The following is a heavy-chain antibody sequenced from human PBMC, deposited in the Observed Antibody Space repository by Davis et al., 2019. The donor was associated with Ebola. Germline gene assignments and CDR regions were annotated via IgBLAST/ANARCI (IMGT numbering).Heavy chain of an antibody. Sequence: HSQTLSLPCVISGDSVSGSSGAWHWIRQSPSRGLEWLGRTYYKSKWYNDYAVSVKSRITINADTSKNELSLHLNSVTTEDTAVYFCARGWLRSAFDQWGQGTLVTVSS. CDR1: GDSVSGSSGA. D-gene: IGHD5-12*01. CDR3: ARGWLRSAFDQ. V-gene: IGHV6-1*01. J-gene: IGHJ4*02. CDR2: TYYKSKWYN.